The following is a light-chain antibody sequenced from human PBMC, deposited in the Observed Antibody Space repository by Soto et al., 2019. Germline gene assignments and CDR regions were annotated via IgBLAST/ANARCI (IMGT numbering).Light chain of an antibody. V-gene: IGKV3-20*01. J-gene: IGKJ5*01. CDR1: QSVTNSY. CDR2: GAS. CDR3: QQYSSSPPIT. Sequence: ESVLTQSPYTLALSPVEVATLSCIASQSVTNSYLAWYQQKPGQAPRLLIYGASSRATGIPDRFSGSGSETDFTLTISRLEPEDFAVYYCQQYSSSPPITFGQGTRLEIK.